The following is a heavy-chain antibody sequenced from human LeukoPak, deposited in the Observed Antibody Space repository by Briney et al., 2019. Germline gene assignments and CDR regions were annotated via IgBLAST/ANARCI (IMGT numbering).Heavy chain of an antibody. Sequence: GGSLRLSCAASGFTFSSFWMTWVRQAPGKGLEWVGRTRNKANSYTTEYAASVKGRFTISRDDSKNSLYLQMNSLKTEDTAVYYSPRVGPTSCSGGSCYSDYYYGMDVWGQGTTVTVSS. V-gene: IGHV3-72*01. J-gene: IGHJ6*02. CDR2: TRNKANSYTT. CDR3: PRVGPTSCSGGSCYSDYYYGMDV. D-gene: IGHD2-15*01. CDR1: GFTFSSFW.